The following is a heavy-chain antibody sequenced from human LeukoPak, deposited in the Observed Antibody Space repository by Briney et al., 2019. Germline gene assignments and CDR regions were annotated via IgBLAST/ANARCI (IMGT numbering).Heavy chain of an antibody. D-gene: IGHD5-18*01. J-gene: IGHJ3*02. V-gene: IGHV4-30-2*01. Sequence: SQTLSLTCAVSGGSISSGGYSWSWIRQPPGKGLEWIGYIYHSGSTYYDPSLKSRVTISVDRSKNQFSLKLSSVTAADTAVYYCARRPGYSYGSDAFDIWGQGTMVTVSS. CDR3: ARRPGYSYGSDAFDI. CDR1: GGSISSGGYS. CDR2: IYHSGST.